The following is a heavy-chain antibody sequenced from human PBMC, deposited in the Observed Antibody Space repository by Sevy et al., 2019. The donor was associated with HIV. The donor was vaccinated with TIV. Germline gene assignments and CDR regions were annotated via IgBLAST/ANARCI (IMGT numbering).Heavy chain of an antibody. Sequence: GGSLRLSCAASGFTFNNYWMTWVRQAPGKGLEWVANIKQDGSDKYYMESVKGRFNISRDKTKNSLYSQLNSLRAEDTAVYYCARSWDYWGQMGYWGQGTLVTVSS. CDR2: IKQDGSDK. J-gene: IGHJ4*02. CDR1: GFTFNNYW. D-gene: IGHD7-27*01. V-gene: IGHV3-7*03. CDR3: ARSWDYWGQMGY.